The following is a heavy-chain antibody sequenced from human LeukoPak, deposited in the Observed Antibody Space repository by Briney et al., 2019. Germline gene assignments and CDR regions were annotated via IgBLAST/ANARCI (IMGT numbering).Heavy chain of an antibody. V-gene: IGHV3-21*01. Sequence: NPGGTLRLSCAASGFTFSSYGMSWVRQAPGKGLEWVSSISSSSSYIYYADSVKGRFTISRDNAKNSLYLQMNSLRAEDTAVYYCAREMLAAVAAQSWGQGTLVTVSS. CDR2: ISSSSSYI. CDR1: GFTFSSYG. CDR3: AREMLAAVAAQS. D-gene: IGHD6-19*01. J-gene: IGHJ5*02.